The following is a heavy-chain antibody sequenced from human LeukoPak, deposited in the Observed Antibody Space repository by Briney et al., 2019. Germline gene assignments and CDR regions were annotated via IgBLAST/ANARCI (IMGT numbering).Heavy chain of an antibody. Sequence: SETLSLTCAVYGGSFSGYYWSWIRQPPGKGLEWIGEINHSGSTNYNPSLKSRVTISVDTSKNQFSLKLSSVTAADTAVYYCANGLGGPRGNYNWFDPWGQGTRATVSS. CDR1: GGSFSGYY. CDR3: ANGLGGPRGNYNWFDP. J-gene: IGHJ5*02. CDR2: INHSGST. V-gene: IGHV4-34*01. D-gene: IGHD3-16*01.